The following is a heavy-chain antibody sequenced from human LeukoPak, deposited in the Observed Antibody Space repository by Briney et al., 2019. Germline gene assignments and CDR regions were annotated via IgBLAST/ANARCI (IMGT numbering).Heavy chain of an antibody. J-gene: IGHJ6*02. V-gene: IGHV4-59*01. CDR1: GGSFSGYY. CDR3: ARVGGSNYYYYGMDV. CDR2: IYYGENT. Sequence: SETLSLTCAVYGGSFSGYYWSWIRQPPGKGLEWIGYIYYGENTNYNPSLKSRVTMSVDTSMNQFSLKLSSVTAADTAVYYCARVGGSNYYYYGMDVWGQGTTVTVSS. D-gene: IGHD2-15*01.